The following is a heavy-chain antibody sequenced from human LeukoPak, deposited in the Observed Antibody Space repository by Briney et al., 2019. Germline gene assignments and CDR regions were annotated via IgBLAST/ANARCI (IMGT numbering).Heavy chain of an antibody. D-gene: IGHD1-26*01. CDR3: ASAPLGSTRP. Sequence: NPGGSLRLSCAASGFTFSNYNTNWVRQAPGKGLEWVSSVSSSSSSINYADSLKGRFTISIDNAKNSLYLQMNSLRAEDTAVYYCASAPLGSTRPWGQGTLVTVSS. J-gene: IGHJ5*02. V-gene: IGHV3-21*01. CDR2: VSSSSSSI. CDR1: GFTFSNYN.